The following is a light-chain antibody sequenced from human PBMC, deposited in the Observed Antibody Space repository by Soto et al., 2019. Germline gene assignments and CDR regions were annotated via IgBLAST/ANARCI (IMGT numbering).Light chain of an antibody. CDR3: CSYAGSYTLV. CDR2: DVT. J-gene: IGLJ2*01. CDR1: SSDVGGYNF. Sequence: QSALTQPRSLSVSPGQSVTISCTGTSSDVGGYNFVTWYQQHPGKAPKLMIYDVTKRPSGVPDRFSGSKSGNTASLTISGLQAEDEADYYCCSYAGSYTLVFGGGTKLTVL. V-gene: IGLV2-11*01.